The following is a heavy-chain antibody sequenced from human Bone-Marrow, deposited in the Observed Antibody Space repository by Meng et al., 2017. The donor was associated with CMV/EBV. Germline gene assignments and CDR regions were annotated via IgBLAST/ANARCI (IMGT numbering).Heavy chain of an antibody. V-gene: IGHV3-30*02. Sequence: GGSLRLSCAASGFMFDNYGIHWVRQTPGKGLEWVAFIRHDGTNKYYGDSVKGRFTISRDNSKNTVYLQMNSLRPEETAIYYCAKDLLLFGGANAYFDYWGQGTLVTVSS. D-gene: IGHD3-16*01. CDR1: GFMFDNYG. J-gene: IGHJ4*02. CDR3: AKDLLLFGGANAYFDY. CDR2: IRHDGTNK.